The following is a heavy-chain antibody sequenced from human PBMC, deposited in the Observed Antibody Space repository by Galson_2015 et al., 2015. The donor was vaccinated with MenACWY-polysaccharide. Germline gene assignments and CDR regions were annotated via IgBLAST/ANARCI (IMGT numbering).Heavy chain of an antibody. CDR2: IRHDGTNE. V-gene: IGHV3-30*02. Sequence: LRLSCAASGFTFKHYGVHWVRQAPGKGLEWVAFIRHDGTNEDYVDSVRGRFTISRDNSKNTLYLQMSSLRTEDTAVYFCAKQAYSSGCDYWGLGTLVTVSS. CDR1: GFTFKHYG. D-gene: IGHD6-19*01. CDR3: AKQAYSSGCDY. J-gene: IGHJ4*02.